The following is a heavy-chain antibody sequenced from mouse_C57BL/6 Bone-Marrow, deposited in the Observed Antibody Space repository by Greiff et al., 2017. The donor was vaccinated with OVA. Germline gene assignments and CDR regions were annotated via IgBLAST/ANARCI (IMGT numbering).Heavy chain of an antibody. Sequence: VQLQQSGAELMKPGASVKLSCKATGYTFTGYWIEWVKQRPGHGLEWIGEILPGSGSTNYNEKLKGKATFTADTSSNTAYMQLSSLTTEDSAIYYCARERPYYYGSSYYFDYWGQGTTLTVSS. D-gene: IGHD1-1*01. CDR1: GYTFTGYW. CDR3: ARERPYYYGSSYYFDY. CDR2: ILPGSGST. J-gene: IGHJ2*01. V-gene: IGHV1-9*01.